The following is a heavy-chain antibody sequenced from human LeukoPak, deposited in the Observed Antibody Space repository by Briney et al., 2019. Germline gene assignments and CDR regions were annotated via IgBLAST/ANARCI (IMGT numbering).Heavy chain of an antibody. CDR2: IYTSGST. CDR1: GGSISSYY. D-gene: IGHD3-22*01. J-gene: IGHJ4*02. V-gene: IGHV4-4*07. Sequence: PSETLSLTCTVSGGSISSYYWSWIRQPAGKGLEWIGRIYTSGSTNYNPSLKSRVTMSVDTSKNQFSLKLSSVTAADTAMYYCARETDAYYDSSGYYYYFDYWGQGTLVTVSS. CDR3: ARETDAYYDSSGYYYYFDY.